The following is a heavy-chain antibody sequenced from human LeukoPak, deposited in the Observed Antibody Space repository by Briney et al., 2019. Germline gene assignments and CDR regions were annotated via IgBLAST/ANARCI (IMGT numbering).Heavy chain of an antibody. V-gene: IGHV3-30-3*01. CDR3: ARANNWNDLHYFDY. Sequence: GGSLRLSCAASGFTFSSYAMHWVRQAPGKGLEWVAVISYDGSNKYYADSVKGRFTISRDNSKNTLYLQMNSLRAEDTAVYYCARANNWNDLHYFDYWGQGTLVTVSS. D-gene: IGHD1-1*01. CDR2: ISYDGSNK. CDR1: GFTFSSYA. J-gene: IGHJ4*02.